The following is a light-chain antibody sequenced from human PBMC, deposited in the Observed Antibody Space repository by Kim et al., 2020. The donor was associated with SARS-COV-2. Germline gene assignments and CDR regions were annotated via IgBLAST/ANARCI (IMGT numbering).Light chain of an antibody. J-gene: IGLJ1*01. V-gene: IGLV1-47*02. CDR1: SSNIGSNY. CDR2: SNN. CDR3: AAWDDSLSVLYV. Sequence: LTQPPSASGTPGQRVTISCSGSSSNIGSNYVYWYQQLPGTAPKLLIYSNNQRPSGVPDRFSGSKSGTSASLAISGLRSEDEADYYCAAWDDSLSVLYVFGTGTKVTVL.